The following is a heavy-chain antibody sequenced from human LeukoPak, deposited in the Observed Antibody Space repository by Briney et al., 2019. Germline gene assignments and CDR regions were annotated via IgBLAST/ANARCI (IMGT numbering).Heavy chain of an antibody. V-gene: IGHV3-30*02. CDR2: IRYNGSNK. CDR1: GFTFSSYG. Sequence: GGSQRLSCASSGFTFSSYGMHWVRQAPGKGLEWVTFIRYNGSNKYYADSVKGRFTISRDNSKNTLGLQMNSLRAEDTAVYYCVRDGRQRKTYYYASGGANAFDIWGQGTMVTVSS. D-gene: IGHD3-10*01. CDR3: VRDGRQRKTYYYASGGANAFDI. J-gene: IGHJ3*02.